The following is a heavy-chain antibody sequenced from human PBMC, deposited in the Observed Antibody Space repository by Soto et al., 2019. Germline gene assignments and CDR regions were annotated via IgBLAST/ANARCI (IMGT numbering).Heavy chain of an antibody. J-gene: IGHJ6*02. CDR3: ARDPAQLRDGYNPTPHYGMDV. CDR2: ISAYNGNT. CDR1: GYTFTSYG. V-gene: IGHV1-18*01. D-gene: IGHD5-12*01. Sequence: VSVKVSCKASGYTFTSYGISWVRQAPGQGLEWMGWISAYNGNTNYAQKLQGRVTMTTDTSTSTAYMELRSLRSDDTAVYYCARDPAQLRDGYNPTPHYGMDVWGQGTTVTVSS.